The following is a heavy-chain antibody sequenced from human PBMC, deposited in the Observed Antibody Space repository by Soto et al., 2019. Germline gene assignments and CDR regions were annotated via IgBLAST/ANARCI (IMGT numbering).Heavy chain of an antibody. D-gene: IGHD1-1*01. Sequence: GGSLRLSCAASGLTFSNAWMSWVRQSPGKGLNWFGRIKSKTDGGKTDYAATVKGRFTIERDESKNTMYLQMKSLKTEDTAVYYCNTELDWNGPYYYYMDVWGKGTTVTVSS. V-gene: IGHV3-15*01. J-gene: IGHJ6*03. CDR3: NTELDWNGPYYYYMDV. CDR2: IKSKTDGGKT. CDR1: GLTFSNAW.